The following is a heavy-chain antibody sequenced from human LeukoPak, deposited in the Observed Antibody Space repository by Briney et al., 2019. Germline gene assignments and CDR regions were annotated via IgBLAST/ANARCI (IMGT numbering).Heavy chain of an antibody. CDR2: IYYSGST. Sequence: KASETLSLTCAVSGGSISSGGYYWSWIRQHPGKGLEWIGYIYYSGSTYCNPSLKSRVTISVDTSKNQFSLKLSSVTAADTAVYYCARSLVDGLVAPDAFDIWGQGTMVTVSS. CDR3: ARSLVDGLVAPDAFDI. J-gene: IGHJ3*02. D-gene: IGHD2-15*01. CDR1: GGSISSGGYY. V-gene: IGHV4-31*11.